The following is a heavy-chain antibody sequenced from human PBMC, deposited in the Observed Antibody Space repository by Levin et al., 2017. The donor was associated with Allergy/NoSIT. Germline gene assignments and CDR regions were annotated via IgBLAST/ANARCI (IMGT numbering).Heavy chain of an antibody. CDR3: VPSREQLVSFDY. CDR1: GGSISSSSYY. V-gene: IGHV4-39*01. Sequence: SETLSLTCTVSGGSISSSSYYWGWIRQPPGKGLEWIGSIYYSGSTYYNPSLKSRVTISVDTSKNQFSLKLSSVTAADTAVYYCVPSREQLVSFDYWGQGTLVTVSS. CDR2: IYYSGST. J-gene: IGHJ4*02. D-gene: IGHD6-13*01.